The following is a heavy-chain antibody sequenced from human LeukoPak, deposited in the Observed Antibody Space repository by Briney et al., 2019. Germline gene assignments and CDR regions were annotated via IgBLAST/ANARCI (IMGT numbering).Heavy chain of an antibody. CDR2: IYYSGTT. D-gene: IGHD4-23*01. V-gene: IGHV4-59*12. Sequence: SETLSLTCTVSGGSISSYYWSWIRQPPGKGLEWIGSIYYSGTTYYNPSLKTRVTISVDTSKNQFSLKLSSVTAADTAVYYCARGTTVVTQDYWGQGTLVTVSS. CDR3: ARGTTVVTQDY. CDR1: GGSISSYY. J-gene: IGHJ4*02.